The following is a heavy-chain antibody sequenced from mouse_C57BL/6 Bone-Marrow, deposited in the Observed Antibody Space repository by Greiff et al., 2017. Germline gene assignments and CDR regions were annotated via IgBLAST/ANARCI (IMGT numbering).Heavy chain of an antibody. CDR2: ISSGGSYT. CDR3: ARLRYIWYFDV. V-gene: IGHV5-6*02. J-gene: IGHJ1*03. CDR1: GFTFSSYG. D-gene: IGHD1-3*01. Sequence: DVMLVESGGDLVKPGGSLKLSCAASGFTFSSYGMSWVRQTPDKRLEWVATISSGGSYTYYPDSVKGRFTISRDNAKNTLYLQMSSLKSEDTAMYYGARLRYIWYFDVWGTGTTVTVSS.